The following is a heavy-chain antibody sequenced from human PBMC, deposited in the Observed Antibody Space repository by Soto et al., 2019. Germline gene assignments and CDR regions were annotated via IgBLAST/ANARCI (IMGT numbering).Heavy chain of an antibody. D-gene: IGHD5-12*01. CDR3: ARGQEGIVATH. J-gene: IGHJ4*02. Sequence: QVQLQQWGAGLLKPSETLSPTCAVNGASFTGYYWSWIRQPPGKGLEWIGEGKHWGGTNYSPSLRGRVTISADTSKNQFSLKLNSVTGADTAVYYCARGQEGIVATHWEQGALVTVSS. CDR2: GKHWGGT. CDR1: GASFTGYY. V-gene: IGHV4-34*01.